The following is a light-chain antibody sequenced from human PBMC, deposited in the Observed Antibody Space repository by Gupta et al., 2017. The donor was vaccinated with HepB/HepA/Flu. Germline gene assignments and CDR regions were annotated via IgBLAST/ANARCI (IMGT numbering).Light chain of an antibody. J-gene: IGLJ1*01. V-gene: IGLV2-8*01. CDR1: SSDIGAYNL. Sequence: QSAPTQPPSASGPPGQSVTISCTGTSSDIGAYNLVSWYQQHPGKAPNLIIYDVVQLPSGVPGRFSGSKSGNTASLTVSVHKAEEEADYYGFSDAGNDNWVFGGGTKVTVL. CDR2: DVV. CDR3: FSDAGNDNWV.